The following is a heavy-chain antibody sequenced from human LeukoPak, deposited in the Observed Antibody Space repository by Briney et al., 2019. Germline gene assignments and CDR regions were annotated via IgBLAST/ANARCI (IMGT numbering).Heavy chain of an antibody. Sequence: SETLSLTCAVYGGSFSGYYWSWVRQPPGRGLEWTGAINHSVSTNSTPSLKRRVTISVDTSKNQFSLKLSSVTAADTAVYYCARAPKQQLVPPAGAFDIWGQGTMVTVSS. D-gene: IGHD6-13*01. CDR3: ARAPKQQLVPPAGAFDI. CDR1: GGSFSGYY. J-gene: IGHJ3*02. CDR2: INHSVST. V-gene: IGHV4-34*01.